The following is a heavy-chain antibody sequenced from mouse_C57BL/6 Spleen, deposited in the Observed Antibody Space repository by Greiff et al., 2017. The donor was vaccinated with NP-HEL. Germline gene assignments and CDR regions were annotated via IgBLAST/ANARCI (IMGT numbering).Heavy chain of an antibody. V-gene: IGHV1-54*01. D-gene: IGHD1-1*01. CDR2: INPGSGGT. CDR3: ARGDYYGSSYYYAMDY. Sequence: VQLQQSGAELVSPGTSVKVSCKASGYAFTNYLIEWVKQRPGQGLEWIGVINPGSGGTNYNEKFKGKATLTADKSSSTAYMQLSSLTSEDSAVYFCARGDYYGSSYYYAMDYWGQGTSVTVSS. J-gene: IGHJ4*01. CDR1: GYAFTNYL.